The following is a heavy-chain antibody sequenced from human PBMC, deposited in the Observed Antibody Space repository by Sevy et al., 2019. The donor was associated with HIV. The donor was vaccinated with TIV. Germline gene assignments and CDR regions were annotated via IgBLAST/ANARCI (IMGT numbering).Heavy chain of an antibody. CDR1: GYTFTGDY. Sequence: ASMKVSCKASGYTFTGDYLHWVRQAPGQGLEWMGRVYPYSGGTNYAQKFQGRVTMTRDTSISTAYMELNRLRFDDTAVYYCVRDGGGGPTNSGMDVWGQGTTVTVSS. CDR3: VRDGGGGPTNSGMDV. V-gene: IGHV1-2*06. J-gene: IGHJ6*02. CDR2: VYPYSGGT. D-gene: IGHD3-16*01.